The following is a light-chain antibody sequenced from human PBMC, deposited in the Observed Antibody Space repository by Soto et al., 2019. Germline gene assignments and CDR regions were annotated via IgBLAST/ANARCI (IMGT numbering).Light chain of an antibody. CDR2: GAS. J-gene: IGKJ1*01. V-gene: IGKV3-20*01. CDR1: QSVSSSF. Sequence: EIVLTQSPGTLSLSPGERATLSCRASQSVSSSFLAWYQQKPGQAPRLLIYGASSRATGIPDRFSGSGSGTEFTLTISRLEPEDFAVYYCQQYDSSPWPFGQGTKVEIK. CDR3: QQYDSSPWP.